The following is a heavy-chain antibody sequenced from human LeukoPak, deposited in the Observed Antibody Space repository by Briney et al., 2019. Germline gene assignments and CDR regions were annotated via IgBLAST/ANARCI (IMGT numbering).Heavy chain of an antibody. D-gene: IGHD1-26*01. CDR2: ISSTGNT. V-gene: IGHV4-4*07. Sequence: PSETLSLTCTVSGGSITNCCWGWIRQPAGRGLDWIGRISSTGNTAYSPSLQSRVTMSVDTSKNQLSLKLNSVTAADTAVYYCARVPPSYSDSSKIYYYYYVDVGGKGTPVTVSS. CDR1: GGSITNCC. J-gene: IGHJ6*03. CDR3: ARVPPSYSDSSKIYYYYYVDV.